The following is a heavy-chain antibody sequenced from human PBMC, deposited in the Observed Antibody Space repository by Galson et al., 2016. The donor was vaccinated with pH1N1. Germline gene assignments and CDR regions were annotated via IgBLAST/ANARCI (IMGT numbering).Heavy chain of an antibody. D-gene: IGHD3-22*01. V-gene: IGHV6-1*01. J-gene: IGHJ6*02. CDR2: TYYRSKWYN. CDR3: ARGGFYYDSSGPFYGMDV. Sequence: CAISGDSVSSNSAAWNWIRQSPSRGLEWLGRTYYRSKWYNDYAVSVKSRITINQDTSKKQFSLQLNSVTPEDTAVYYCARGGFYYDSSGPFYGMDVWGQGTTVTVSS. CDR1: GDSVSSNSAA.